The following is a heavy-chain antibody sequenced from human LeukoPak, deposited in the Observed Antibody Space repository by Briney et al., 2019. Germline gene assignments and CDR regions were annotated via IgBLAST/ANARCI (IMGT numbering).Heavy chain of an antibody. D-gene: IGHD3-10*02. CDR3: ARALSSGSYYNDAFDI. Sequence: PGGSLRLSCAASGFTFSSYSMNWVRQAPGKGLEWVSYISSSSSTIYYADSVKGRFTISRDNAKNSLYLQMNSLRAEDTAVYYCARALSSGSYYNDAFDIWGQGTMVTVSS. V-gene: IGHV3-48*01. J-gene: IGHJ3*02. CDR2: ISSSSSTI. CDR1: GFTFSSYS.